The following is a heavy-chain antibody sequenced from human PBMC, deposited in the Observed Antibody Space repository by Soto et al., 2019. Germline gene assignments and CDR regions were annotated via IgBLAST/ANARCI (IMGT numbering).Heavy chain of an antibody. CDR3: ARGGGSTSPIYYYYYYMDV. D-gene: IGHD2-2*01. J-gene: IGHJ6*03. CDR1: GYTFTSYD. Sequence: ASVKVSCKASGYTFTSYDINWVRQATGQGLEWMGWMNPNSGNTGYAQKFQGRVTMTRTTSISTAYMELSSLRSEDTAVYYCARGGGSTSPIYYYYYYMDVWGKGTTVTVSS. CDR2: MNPNSGNT. V-gene: IGHV1-8*01.